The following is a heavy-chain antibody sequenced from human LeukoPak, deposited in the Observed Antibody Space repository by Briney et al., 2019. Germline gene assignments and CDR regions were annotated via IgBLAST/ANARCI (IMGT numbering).Heavy chain of an antibody. D-gene: IGHD6-19*01. CDR2: ISSSSSYI. Sequence: GGSLRVSCAASGFTFSSYSMNWVRQAPGKGLEWVSSISSSSSYIYYADSVKGRFTISRDNAKNSLYLQMNSLRAEDTAVYYCAGGIAVAGLIAYWGQGTLVTVSS. J-gene: IGHJ4*02. CDR3: AGGIAVAGLIAY. CDR1: GFTFSSYS. V-gene: IGHV3-21*01.